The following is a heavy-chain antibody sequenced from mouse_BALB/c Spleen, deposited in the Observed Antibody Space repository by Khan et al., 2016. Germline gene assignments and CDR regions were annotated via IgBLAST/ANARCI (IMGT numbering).Heavy chain of an antibody. D-gene: IGHD2-4*01. CDR1: GYSITSDYA. J-gene: IGHJ3*01. CDR2: ISYSGNT. Sequence: EVQLQESGPGLVKPSQSLSLTCTVTGYSITSDYAWNWIRQFPGNKLEWMGYISYSGNTSYNPSLKSRISITRATSKHQFFLQLNSVTTEDTATXYCARLMITGWFAYWGQGTLVTVSA. CDR3: ARLMITGWFAY. V-gene: IGHV3-2*02.